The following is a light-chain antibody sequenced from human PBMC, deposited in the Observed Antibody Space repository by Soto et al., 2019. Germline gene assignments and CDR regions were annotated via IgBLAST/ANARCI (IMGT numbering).Light chain of an antibody. CDR2: GAS. Sequence: EIVMTQSPATLSVSPGERATLSCRASQSVSSNLAWYQQKPGQAPRLLIYGASTRATAIPARFSGSGSGTAFTPTLSSLQSEDFAVYYCQQYNNWPPTCTFGQGTKVEIK. J-gene: IGKJ1*01. CDR3: QQYNNWPPTCT. CDR1: QSVSSN. V-gene: IGKV3-15*01.